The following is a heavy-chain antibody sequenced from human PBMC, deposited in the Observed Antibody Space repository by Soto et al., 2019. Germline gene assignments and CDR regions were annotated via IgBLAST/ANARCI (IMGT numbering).Heavy chain of an antibody. J-gene: IGHJ4*02. CDR3: ARVPHSGSYYFDY. CDR1: GGSISSYY. D-gene: IGHD1-26*01. Sequence: TSETLSLTCTVSGGSISSYYWSWIRQPPGKGLEWIGYIYYSGSTNYNPSLKSRVTISVDTSKNQFSLKLSSVTAADTAVYYCARVPHSGSYYFDYWGQGTLVTV. V-gene: IGHV4-59*01. CDR2: IYYSGST.